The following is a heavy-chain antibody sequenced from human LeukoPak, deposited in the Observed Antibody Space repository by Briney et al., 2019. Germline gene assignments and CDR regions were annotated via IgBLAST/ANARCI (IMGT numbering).Heavy chain of an antibody. D-gene: IGHD1/OR15-1a*01. CDR2: INPNSGGT. CDR1: GYTFTGYY. Sequence: ASVKVSCKASGYTFTGYYMHWVRQAPGQGLEWMGWINPNSGGTNYAQKFQGRVTMTRDTSISTACMELSRLRSDDTAVYYCERVWRDGTTVPYYFDYWGQGTLVTVSS. J-gene: IGHJ4*02. V-gene: IGHV1-2*02. CDR3: ERVWRDGTTVPYYFDY.